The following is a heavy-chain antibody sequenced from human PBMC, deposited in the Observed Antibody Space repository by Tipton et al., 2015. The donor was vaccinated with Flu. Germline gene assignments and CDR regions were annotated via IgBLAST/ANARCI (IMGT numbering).Heavy chain of an antibody. Sequence: TLSLTCTVSGGSISSYYWSWIRQPPGKGLEWIGYIYYSGSTNYNPSLKSRVTISVDTSKNQFSLKLSSVTAADTAVYYWARDSYGDYEGFDYWGQGTLVTVSS. CDR3: ARDSYGDYEGFDY. V-gene: IGHV4-59*01. D-gene: IGHD4-17*01. CDR1: GGSISSYY. CDR2: IYYSGST. J-gene: IGHJ4*02.